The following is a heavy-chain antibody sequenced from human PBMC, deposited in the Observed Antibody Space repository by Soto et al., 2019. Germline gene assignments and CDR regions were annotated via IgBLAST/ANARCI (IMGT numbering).Heavy chain of an antibody. CDR3: AKDLGTDDFWSAYYTYYYMDV. CDR2: ISGSGDNT. V-gene: IGHV3-23*01. Sequence: EVQLLESGGGLVQPGGSLRLSCAASGFTFSSYALNWVRQAPGKGLEWVSVISGSGDNTYYADSVKGRFTISRDNSKNTLYLQMKSLRAEDTAVYYCAKDLGTDDFWSAYYTYYYMDVWGKGTRVTVSS. D-gene: IGHD3-3*01. CDR1: GFTFSSYA. J-gene: IGHJ6*03.